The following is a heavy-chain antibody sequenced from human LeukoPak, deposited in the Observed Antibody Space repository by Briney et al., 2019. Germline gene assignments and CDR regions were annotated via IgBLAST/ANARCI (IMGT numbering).Heavy chain of an antibody. Sequence: SETLSLTCTVSGDSVSSGSYYWSWVRQPPGKGLEWIGYIYYTGNTNYNPSLKSRVTISVDTSKNHFSLKLNSVTAADTAVYFCARGSDDYVWGSYRYTFDYWGQGTLVTVSS. J-gene: IGHJ4*02. V-gene: IGHV4-61*03. CDR1: GDSVSSGSYY. D-gene: IGHD3-16*02. CDR3: ARGSDDYVWGSYRYTFDY. CDR2: IYYTGNT.